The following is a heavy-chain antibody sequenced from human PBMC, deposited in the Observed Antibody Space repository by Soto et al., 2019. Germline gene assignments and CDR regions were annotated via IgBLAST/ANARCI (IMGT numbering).Heavy chain of an antibody. CDR3: AKDGNWLDVFLDL. CDR2: SSTSGRST. Sequence: PGGSLRLSCVVSGIDFSNYAMTWVRQAPGKGLEWVAISSTSGRSTYHADSVRGRSTISRDNSKNTLYLHMTNLRAEDTAVYYCAKDGNWLDVFLDLWGQGTPVTVSS. V-gene: IGHV3-23*01. CDR1: GIDFSNYA. J-gene: IGHJ4*02. D-gene: IGHD6-19*01.